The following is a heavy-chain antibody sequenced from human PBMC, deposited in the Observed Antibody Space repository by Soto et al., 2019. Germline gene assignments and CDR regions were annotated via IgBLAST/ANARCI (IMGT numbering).Heavy chain of an antibody. J-gene: IGHJ6*02. CDR2: IRYSGTT. CDR3: ARHVDIDQRGMDV. D-gene: IGHD5-12*01. V-gene: IGHV4-39*01. Sequence: SETLSLTCAVSGASISRSSYDWGWIRQPPGKGPEWIGSIRYSGTTYYSVSLKSRVTISVDTSENQLSLKLTSVTAADTALYYCARHVDIDQRGMDVWGQGTTVTVSS. CDR1: GASISRSSYD.